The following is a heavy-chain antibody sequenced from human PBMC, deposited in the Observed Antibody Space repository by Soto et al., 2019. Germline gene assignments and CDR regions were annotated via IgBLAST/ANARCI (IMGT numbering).Heavy chain of an antibody. D-gene: IGHD3-22*01. Sequence: ASVKFSCKASGGTFSRYSITWVRQAPGQVLECMVKIIPFLGLSNSXXKFQGRVXXTSDTPASTAXMELIXLRSEDTAVYYCAGGYDSGGYYHYWGQGTLVTVSX. CDR2: IIPFLGLS. J-gene: IGHJ4*02. CDR3: AGGYDSGGYYHY. V-gene: IGHV1-69*02. CDR1: GGTFSRYS.